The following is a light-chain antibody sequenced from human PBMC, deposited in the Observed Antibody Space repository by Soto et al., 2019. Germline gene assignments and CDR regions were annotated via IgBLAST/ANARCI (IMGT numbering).Light chain of an antibody. V-gene: IGKV3-15*01. CDR2: GAS. Sequence: EIVMTQSPATLSVSPGERATLSCRASQSVSSNLAWYQQNPGQAPRLLIYGASTRATGIPARFSGSGSGTEFTLTISSQQSEDFAVYYCQQYNNWWTFGQGTKVQIK. J-gene: IGKJ1*01. CDR3: QQYNNWWT. CDR1: QSVSSN.